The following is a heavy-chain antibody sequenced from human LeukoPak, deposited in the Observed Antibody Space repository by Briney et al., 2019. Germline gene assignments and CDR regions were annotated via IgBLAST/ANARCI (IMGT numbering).Heavy chain of an antibody. D-gene: IGHD1-1*01. Sequence: GRSLRLSCAASGFTFSSFWMSWVRQAPGKGLAWVANIKQDGSEKYFVDSVKGRFTISRDNAKNSLYLQMSSLRAEDTAVYYCARGGSRHPSPEDYWGRGTLVTVSS. J-gene: IGHJ4*02. CDR2: IKQDGSEK. V-gene: IGHV3-7*03. CDR3: ARGGSRHPSPEDY. CDR1: GFTFSSFW.